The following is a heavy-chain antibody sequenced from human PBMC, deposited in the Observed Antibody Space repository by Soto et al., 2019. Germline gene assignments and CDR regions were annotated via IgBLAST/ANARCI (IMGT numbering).Heavy chain of an antibody. D-gene: IGHD3-3*01. Sequence: RASVKVSCKASGYTFTSYGISWVRQAPGQGLGWMGWISAYNGNTNYAQKLQGRVTMTTDTSTSTAYMELRSLRSDDTAVYYCARPTAPVAYYDFWRGSEWSWCDPWGQGTRVTVSS. J-gene: IGHJ5*02. CDR1: GYTFTSYG. CDR3: ARPTAPVAYYDFWRGSEWSWCDP. V-gene: IGHV1-18*01. CDR2: ISAYNGNT.